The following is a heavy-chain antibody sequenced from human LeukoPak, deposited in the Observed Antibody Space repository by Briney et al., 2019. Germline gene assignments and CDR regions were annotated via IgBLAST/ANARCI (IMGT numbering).Heavy chain of an antibody. CDR2: IRSKAYGGTT. J-gene: IGHJ4*02. Sequence: GGSLRLSCVASGFIFGDYWMRWVRQAPGKGLEWVGFIRSKAYGGTTEYAASVKGRFTISRDDSKSIAYLQMISLKTEDTAVYYCARDGMVTTWFDYWGQGTLVTVSS. D-gene: IGHD4-17*01. CDR1: GFIFGDYW. CDR3: ARDGMVTTWFDY. V-gene: IGHV3-49*04.